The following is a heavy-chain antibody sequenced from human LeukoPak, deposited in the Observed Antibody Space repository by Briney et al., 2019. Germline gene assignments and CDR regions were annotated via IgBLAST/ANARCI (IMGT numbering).Heavy chain of an antibody. Sequence: ASVNVSSTASGYTFTIYGINWVRQAPGQGLEWMGWISAYNGNTNYTQRLQGRVTMTTDTSTSTAYMELRSLRSDDTAVYYCARDFGQYSGRFGGFGHDFWGQGTLVTVSS. D-gene: IGHD1-26*01. CDR1: GYTFTIYG. CDR3: ARDFGQYSGRFGGFGHDF. V-gene: IGHV1-18*01. CDR2: ISAYNGNT. J-gene: IGHJ4*02.